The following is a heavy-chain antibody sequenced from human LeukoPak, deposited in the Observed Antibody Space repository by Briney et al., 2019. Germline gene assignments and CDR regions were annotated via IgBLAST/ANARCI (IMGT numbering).Heavy chain of an antibody. J-gene: IGHJ4*02. D-gene: IGHD6-6*01. Sequence: PGRSLRLSCAASGFTFDDYAMHWVRQAPGEGLEWVSGISWNSGSIGYADSVKGRFTISRDNAKNSLYLQMNSLRAEDTALYYCASQESIAARPFDYWGQGTLVTVSS. V-gene: IGHV3-9*01. CDR1: GFTFDDYA. CDR2: ISWNSGSI. CDR3: ASQESIAARPFDY.